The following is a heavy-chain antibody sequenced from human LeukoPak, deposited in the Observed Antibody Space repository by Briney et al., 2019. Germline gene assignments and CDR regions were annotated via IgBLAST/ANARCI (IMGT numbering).Heavy chain of an antibody. D-gene: IGHD2-15*01. CDR1: GGTFSSYA. CDR3: ARDGGGSSAYYYYGMDV. Sequence: ASVKVSCKASGGTFSSYAISWVRQAPGQGLEWMGRIIPILGIANYAQKFQGRVTITADKSTSTAYMELSSLRSEDTAVYYCARDGGGSSAYYYYGMDVWGQGTTVTVSS. CDR2: IIPILGIA. V-gene: IGHV1-69*04. J-gene: IGHJ6*02.